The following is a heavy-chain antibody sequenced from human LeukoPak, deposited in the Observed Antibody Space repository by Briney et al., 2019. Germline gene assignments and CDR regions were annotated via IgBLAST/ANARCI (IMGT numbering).Heavy chain of an antibody. D-gene: IGHD4-17*01. J-gene: IGHJ5*02. CDR1: GYTFTSYD. CDR3: ARVIGSYGDYWSDP. CDR2: MNPNSGNT. V-gene: IGHV1-8*03. Sequence: ASVKVSCKASGYTFTSYDINWVRQATGQGLEWMGWMNPNSGNTGYAQKFQGRVTITRNTSISTAYMELSSLRSEDTAVYYCARVIGSYGDYWSDPWGQGTLVTVSS.